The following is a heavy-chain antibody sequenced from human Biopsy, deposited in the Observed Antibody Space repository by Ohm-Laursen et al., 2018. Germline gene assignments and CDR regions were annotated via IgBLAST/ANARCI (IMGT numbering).Heavy chain of an antibody. CDR3: ARDGEAKYCKHGVCPSGF. CDR1: GFTFSGFS. D-gene: IGHD2-8*01. Sequence: SLRLSCTASGFTFSGFSMNWVRQAPGKGLEWVSSISASGNHIYYTDSVKGRFTVSRDNGKNSVYLQMNSLRVEDTAVYYCARDGEAKYCKHGVCPSGFWGQRTLVTVSS. CDR2: ISASGNHI. J-gene: IGHJ4*02. V-gene: IGHV3-21*01.